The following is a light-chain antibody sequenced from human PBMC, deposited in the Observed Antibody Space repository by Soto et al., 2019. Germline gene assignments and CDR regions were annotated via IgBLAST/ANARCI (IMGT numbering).Light chain of an antibody. J-gene: IGKJ1*01. V-gene: IGKV3-15*01. Sequence: VMTQSPATLSVSPGERATLSCRASQNVNSNLAWYQQKPGQAPRLLIFGASTRATGIPARFSGSGSGTEFTLTISSLQSEDFAVYYCQHYHNWPPWTFGQGTKVEIK. CDR1: QNVNSN. CDR3: QHYHNWPPWT. CDR2: GAS.